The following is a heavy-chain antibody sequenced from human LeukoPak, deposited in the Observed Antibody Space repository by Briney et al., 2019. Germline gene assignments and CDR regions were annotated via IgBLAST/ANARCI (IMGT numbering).Heavy chain of an antibody. Sequence: PSETLSLTCAVYGESLNSYYWSWVRQPPGEGLEWIGEIYESGTTEYNPSLKSRVTISMVPSKQQFSLSLSSVTAADTAVYYCARHWRAAAGKNWFDPWGQGTLVTVSS. CDR2: IYESGTT. V-gene: IGHV4-34*01. CDR3: ARHWRAAAGKNWFDP. D-gene: IGHD6-13*01. CDR1: GESLNSYY. J-gene: IGHJ5*02.